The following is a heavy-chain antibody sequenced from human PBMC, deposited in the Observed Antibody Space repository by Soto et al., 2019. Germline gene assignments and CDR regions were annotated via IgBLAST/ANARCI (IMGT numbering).Heavy chain of an antibody. CDR3: ARDPGWIAAASPLPRRFDY. V-gene: IGHV1-18*01. D-gene: IGHD6-13*01. Sequence: QVQLVQSGAEVKKPGASVKVSCKASGYTFTSYGISWVRQAPGQGLEWMGWISAYNGNTNYAQKLQGRVTMTTNTSTSTAYMELRSLRSDDTAVYYCARDPGWIAAASPLPRRFDYWGQGTLVTVSS. CDR2: ISAYNGNT. J-gene: IGHJ4*02. CDR1: GYTFTSYG.